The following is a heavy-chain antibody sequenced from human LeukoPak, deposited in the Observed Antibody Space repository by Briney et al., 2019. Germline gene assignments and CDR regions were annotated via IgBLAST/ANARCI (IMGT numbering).Heavy chain of an antibody. CDR1: GFTFSSYA. D-gene: IGHD2-2*01. CDR3: AKVGGSTCSSTSCFLGRMGFDY. V-gene: IGHV3-23*01. Sequence: GGSLRLSCAASGFTFSSYAMSWVRPAPGTGLKWVSSISGSGGNTYYADSVKGRFTISRDNSKNALYLQMNSLRADDTAVYYCAKVGGSTCSSTSCFLGRMGFDYWGQGTLVTVSS. CDR2: ISGSGGNT. J-gene: IGHJ4*02.